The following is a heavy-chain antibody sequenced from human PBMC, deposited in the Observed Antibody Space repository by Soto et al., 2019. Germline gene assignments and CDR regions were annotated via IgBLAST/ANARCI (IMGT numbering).Heavy chain of an antibody. D-gene: IGHD1-26*01. CDR2: IHHSGST. CDR3: ARGGYYFYMDV. J-gene: IGHJ6*03. V-gene: IGHV4-4*02. Sequence: QVQLQESGPGLVKPSETLSLTCAVSGGSISINNWWSWVRQTPGKGLEWIGQIHHSGSTNYSPSLTSRVNISVDKSKNQFSLKMNSVTAADTAVYYCARGGYYFYMDVWGKGTTVTVSS. CDR1: GGSISINNW.